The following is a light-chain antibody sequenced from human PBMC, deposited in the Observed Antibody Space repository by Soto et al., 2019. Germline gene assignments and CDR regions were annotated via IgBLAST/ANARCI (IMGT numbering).Light chain of an antibody. V-gene: IGKV2-30*01. Sequence: DVEVTQSPLSLPVTLGQPASISCRSSQSLVYSDGNTYLSWFHQRPGQSPRRLIYKVSNRDSGVPDRFSGSGSGTDFTLKISRVEAEDVGVYYCMQGTKWPGTFGQGTKLEIK. J-gene: IGKJ2*01. CDR1: QSLVYSDGNTY. CDR3: MQGTKWPGT. CDR2: KVS.